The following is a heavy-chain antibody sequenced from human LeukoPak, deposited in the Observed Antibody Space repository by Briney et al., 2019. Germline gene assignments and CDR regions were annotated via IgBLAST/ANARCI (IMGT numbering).Heavy chain of an antibody. CDR1: GFTFSSYA. J-gene: IGHJ4*02. V-gene: IGHV3-23*01. Sequence: PGGSLRLSCAASGFTFSSYAMSWVRQAPGKGLEWVSGISGSGGSTYYVDAVKGRFTISRDNSKNTLYLQMNSLRAEDTAVYYCARDGRFAAYEPDYWGQGTLVTVSS. D-gene: IGHD1-26*01. CDR3: ARDGRFAAYEPDY. CDR2: ISGSGGST.